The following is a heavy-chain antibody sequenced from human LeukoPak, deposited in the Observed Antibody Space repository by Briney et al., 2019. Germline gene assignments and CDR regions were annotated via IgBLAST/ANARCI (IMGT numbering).Heavy chain of an antibody. D-gene: IGHD4-17*01. CDR1: GFTFSSYA. CDR3: ARGAAYGDYGSIDY. V-gene: IGHV3-30-3*01. J-gene: IGHJ4*02. Sequence: PGRSLRPSCAASGFTFSSYAMHWVRQAPGKGLEWVAVISFDGSSKYYADSVKGRFTISRDNSKNTLYLQVNSLRAEDTAVYYCARGAAYGDYGSIDYWGQGTLVIVSS. CDR2: ISFDGSSK.